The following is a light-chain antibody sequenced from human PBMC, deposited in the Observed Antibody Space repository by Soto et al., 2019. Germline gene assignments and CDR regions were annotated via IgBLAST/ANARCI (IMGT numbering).Light chain of an antibody. CDR1: QTISRW. J-gene: IGKJ5*01. Sequence: DIQLTQTRSTLPASVGHELTITCRASQTISRWLAWYQQKPGRAPKLLIYDASTLETGVPSRFSGSGSETECTLNIGELQPDDFATYFCHSRAFGQGTRLEIK. CDR2: DAS. V-gene: IGKV1-5*01. CDR3: HSRA.